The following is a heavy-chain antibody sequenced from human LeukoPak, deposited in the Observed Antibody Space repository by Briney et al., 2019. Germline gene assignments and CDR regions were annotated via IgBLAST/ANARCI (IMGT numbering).Heavy chain of an antibody. J-gene: IGHJ4*02. V-gene: IGHV4-59*12. CDR2: IYYSGTT. CDR1: GDSISSYY. D-gene: IGHD5-12*01. Sequence: SETLSLTCTVSGDSISSYYWSWIRQSPGKGLEWLGYIYYSGTTNYNPSLKSRVTISVDTSKNQFSLKLSSVTAADTAVYYCARTAVTTIRDWGQGTLVTVSS. CDR3: ARTAVTTIRD.